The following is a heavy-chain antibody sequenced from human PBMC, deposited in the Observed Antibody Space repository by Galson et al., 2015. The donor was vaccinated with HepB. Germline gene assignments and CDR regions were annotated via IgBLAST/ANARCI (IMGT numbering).Heavy chain of an antibody. J-gene: IGHJ4*02. CDR1: GYIFTSYY. CDR2: INCSGGST. CDR3: ARSGHGGFRGPLDY. V-gene: IGHV1-46*01. D-gene: IGHD3-10*01. Sequence: SVKVSCKASGYIFTSYYIHWVRQAPGQGLEWMGIINCSGGSTSYGQKFQGRVTMTRDTSTSTVYMELSSLRSEETAVYYCARSGHGGFRGPLDYWGQGALVTVSS.